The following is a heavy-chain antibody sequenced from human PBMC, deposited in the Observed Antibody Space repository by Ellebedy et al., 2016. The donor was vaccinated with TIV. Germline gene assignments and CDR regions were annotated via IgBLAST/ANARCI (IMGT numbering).Heavy chain of an antibody. V-gene: IGHV4-59*12. CDR1: GGPITSYY. Sequence: MPSETLSLTCTVSGGPITSYYWTWIRQSPGKGLEWIGYIFHKESTDTEYTDYNPSLKSRVSMSIDTSKNRFSLKLSSVTAADTAVYYCARPAYYGSGSYPVDDYWGQGTLVTVSS. CDR2: IFHKESTDTEYT. D-gene: IGHD3-10*01. J-gene: IGHJ4*02. CDR3: ARPAYYGSGSYPVDDY.